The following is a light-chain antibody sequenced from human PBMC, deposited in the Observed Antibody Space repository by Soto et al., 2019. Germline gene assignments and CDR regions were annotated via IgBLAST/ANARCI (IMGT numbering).Light chain of an antibody. Sequence: EVVMTKSPATLSVSTGERATLSCRASQSVSSNLAWYQQKPGQAPRLLIYAASTRATGIPARFRGSGSGTEFTLTISSLQSEDFAVYYCQQDNNWPPITFGQGTRLEI. CDR3: QQDNNWPPIT. V-gene: IGKV3-15*01. CDR2: AAS. J-gene: IGKJ5*01. CDR1: QSVSSN.